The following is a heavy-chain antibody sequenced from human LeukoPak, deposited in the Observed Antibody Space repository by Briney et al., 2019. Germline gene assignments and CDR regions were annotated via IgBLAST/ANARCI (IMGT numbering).Heavy chain of an antibody. Sequence: GESLKISCKASGYSFTSHWIGWVRQMPGKGLEWMGIIYPGDSVTRYSPSFQGQVTISADKSISTAYLQWSTLQAPDTAMYYCARGDNSGWYFFDYWGQGTLVTVSS. J-gene: IGHJ4*02. D-gene: IGHD6-19*01. V-gene: IGHV5-51*01. CDR3: ARGDNSGWYFFDY. CDR1: GYSFTSHW. CDR2: IYPGDSVT.